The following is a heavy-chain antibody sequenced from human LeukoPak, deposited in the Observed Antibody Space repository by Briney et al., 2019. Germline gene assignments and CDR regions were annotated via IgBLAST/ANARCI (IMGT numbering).Heavy chain of an antibody. Sequence: TGGSLRLSCAASGFTFSSYDMHWVRQATGKGLEWVSAIGTAGDTYYPGSVKGRFTISRENAKNSLYLQMNSLRAGDTAVYYCARVQYYYDSSGYLGIDYWGQGTLVTVSS. V-gene: IGHV3-13*01. CDR2: IGTAGDT. CDR1: GFTFSSYD. J-gene: IGHJ4*02. D-gene: IGHD3-22*01. CDR3: ARVQYYYDSSGYLGIDY.